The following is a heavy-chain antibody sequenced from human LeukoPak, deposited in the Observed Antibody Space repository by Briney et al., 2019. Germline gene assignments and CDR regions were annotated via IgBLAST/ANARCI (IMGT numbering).Heavy chain of an antibody. V-gene: IGHV3-23*01. Sequence: GGSLRLSCAASGFTFSSYAMSWVREAPGKGLEWVSAISGSGDSTYYADSVKGRFTISRDNSMNTLYLQMNSLRAEDTAIYYCAEESSIMTSWGQGTLVTVSS. J-gene: IGHJ5*02. CDR3: AEESSIMTS. D-gene: IGHD3-10*01. CDR1: GFTFSSYA. CDR2: ISGSGDST.